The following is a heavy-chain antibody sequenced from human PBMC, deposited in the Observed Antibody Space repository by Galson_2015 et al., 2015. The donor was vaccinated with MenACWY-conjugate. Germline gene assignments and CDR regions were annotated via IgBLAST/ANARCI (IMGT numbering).Heavy chain of an antibody. CDR2: IKRDGSEK. CDR1: GFTFSTYW. CDR3: ARGHLKLEP. Sequence: SLRLSCATFGFTFSTYWMSWVRQAPGKGPEWVANIKRDGSEKYYVDSVKGRFTISRDNAKNSLYLQMNSLRVEDTAVYYCARGHLKLEPWGQGTLVTVSS. V-gene: IGHV3-7*01. J-gene: IGHJ5*02.